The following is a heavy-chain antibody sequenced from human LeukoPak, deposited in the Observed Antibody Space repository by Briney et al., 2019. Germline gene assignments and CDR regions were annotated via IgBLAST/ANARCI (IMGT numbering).Heavy chain of an antibody. CDR2: INPNSGGT. Sequence: EASVKVSCKASGYTFTGYYMHWVRQAPGQGLEWMGWINPNSGGTNYAQKFQGKVTMTRDTSISTAYMELSRLRSDDTAVYYCARAGGGYDPIDYWGQGTLVTVSS. CDR1: GYTFTGYY. D-gene: IGHD5-12*01. V-gene: IGHV1-2*02. J-gene: IGHJ4*02. CDR3: ARAGGGYDPIDY.